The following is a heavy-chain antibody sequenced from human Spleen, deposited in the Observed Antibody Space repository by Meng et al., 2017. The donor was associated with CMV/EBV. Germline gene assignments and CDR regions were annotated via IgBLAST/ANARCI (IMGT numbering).Heavy chain of an antibody. D-gene: IGHD6-13*01. CDR3: ARSLAGIAAAGTNY. CDR2: INPNSGGT. Sequence: ASVKVYRKSSGYTFTGYYMHWVRQAPGQGLEWMGWINPNSGGTNYAQKFQGRVTMTRDTSISTAYMELSRLRSDDTYVYYCARSLAGIAAAGTNYWGQGTLVTVSS. V-gene: IGHV1-2*02. CDR1: GYTFTGYY. J-gene: IGHJ4*02.